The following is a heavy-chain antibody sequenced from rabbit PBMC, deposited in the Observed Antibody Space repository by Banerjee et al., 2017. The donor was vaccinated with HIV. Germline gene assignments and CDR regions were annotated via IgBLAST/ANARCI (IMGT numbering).Heavy chain of an antibody. CDR3: VRGGVVAEMGVNL. D-gene: IGHD4-1*01. CDR2: IDPIFGNT. Sequence: QEQLVESGGGLVQPGGSLKLSCKASGFDFRSYGVSWVRQAPGKGLEWIGYIDPIFGNTYYASWVNGRFIISSHNAQNTLYLQLNSLTDADTATYFCVRGGVVAEMGVNLWGPGTLVTVS. V-gene: IGHV1S47*01. CDR1: GFDFRSYG. J-gene: IGHJ4*01.